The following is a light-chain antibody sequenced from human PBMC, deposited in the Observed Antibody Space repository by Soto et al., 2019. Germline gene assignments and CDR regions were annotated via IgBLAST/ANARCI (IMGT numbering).Light chain of an antibody. J-gene: IGKJ1*01. Sequence: EIMMTQSPATLSLSPGERATLSCRASQSVSSNLAWYQQKPGQAPRLLIYDAATRATGLPARFSGSGSGTEFTLTISRLQSEDFAVYHCQQYNTWPRTFGQRTKVDI. CDR2: DAA. CDR3: QQYNTWPRT. CDR1: QSVSSN. V-gene: IGKV3-15*01.